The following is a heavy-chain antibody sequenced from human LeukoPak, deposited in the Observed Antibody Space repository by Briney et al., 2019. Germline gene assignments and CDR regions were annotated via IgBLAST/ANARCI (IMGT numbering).Heavy chain of an antibody. D-gene: IGHD2-2*01. CDR2: IRYDGSNK. CDR3: AKDQGVVVPAGFDY. V-gene: IGHV3-30*02. CDR1: GFTFSSYG. Sequence: PGGSLRLSCAASGFTFSSYGMHWVRQAPGKGLEWVAFIRYDGSNKYYADSVKGRFTISRDNSKNTLYLQMNSLRAEDTAVYYCAKDQGVVVPAGFDYWGQGTLVTVSS. J-gene: IGHJ4*02.